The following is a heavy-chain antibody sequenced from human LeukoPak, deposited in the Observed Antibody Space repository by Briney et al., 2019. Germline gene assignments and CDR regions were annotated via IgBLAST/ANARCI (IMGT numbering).Heavy chain of an antibody. Sequence: ASVKVSCKASGYTFTNYGISWVRQAPGQGLERMGWISAYNGNTIYAQKLQGRVTMTTDTSTSTAYMELRSLRSDDTAVYYCARDGALSTERAMDVWGKGTTVTVSS. J-gene: IGHJ6*03. D-gene: IGHD3-10*01. CDR3: ARDGALSTERAMDV. CDR2: ISAYNGNT. CDR1: GYTFTNYG. V-gene: IGHV1-18*01.